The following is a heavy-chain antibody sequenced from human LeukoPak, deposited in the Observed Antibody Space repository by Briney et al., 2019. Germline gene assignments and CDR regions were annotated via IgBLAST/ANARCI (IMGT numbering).Heavy chain of an antibody. V-gene: IGHV3-30*02. Sequence: GGSLRLSCAASGFTFSSYGMHWVRQAPGKGLEWVAFIRYDGSNKYYADSAKGRFTISRDNSKNTLYLQMNSLRAEDTAVYYCARWSWSQINSSSWYDWYFDLWGRGTLVTVSS. J-gene: IGHJ2*01. CDR2: IRYDGSNK. CDR1: GFTFSSYG. CDR3: ARWSWSQINSSSWYDWYFDL. D-gene: IGHD6-13*01.